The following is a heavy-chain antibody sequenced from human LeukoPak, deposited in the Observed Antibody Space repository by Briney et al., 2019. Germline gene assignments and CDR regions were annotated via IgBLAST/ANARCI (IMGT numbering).Heavy chain of an antibody. J-gene: IGHJ4*02. D-gene: IGHD4-17*01. Sequence: SGGSLRLSCAASGFTFSSYWMSWVRQAPGKGLEWVANIKQDGSEKYYVDSVKGRFTISRDDAKNSLYLQMNSLRAEDTAVYYCARENGDYVIDYWGQGTLVTVSS. CDR2: IKQDGSEK. CDR3: ARENGDYVIDY. V-gene: IGHV3-7*03. CDR1: GFTFSSYW.